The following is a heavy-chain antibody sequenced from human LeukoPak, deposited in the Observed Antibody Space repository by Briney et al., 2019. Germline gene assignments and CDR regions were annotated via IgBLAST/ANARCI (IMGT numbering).Heavy chain of an antibody. CDR1: GGTFSSYA. CDR2: IIPIFGTA. Sequence: ASVKVSCKASGGTFSSYAISWVRQAPGQGLEWMGGIIPIFGTANYAQKFQGRVTMTTDTSTSTAYMELRSLRSEDTAVYYCARVSLWFGEFWGYWGQGTLVTVSS. D-gene: IGHD3-10*01. J-gene: IGHJ4*02. CDR3: ARVSLWFGEFWGY. V-gene: IGHV1-69*05.